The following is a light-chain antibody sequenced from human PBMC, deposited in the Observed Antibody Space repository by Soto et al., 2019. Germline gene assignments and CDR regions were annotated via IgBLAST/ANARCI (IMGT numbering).Light chain of an antibody. J-gene: IGLJ1*01. Sequence: QSVLTQPASVSGSPGQSITISCTGTSSDVGGYNYVSWYQQHPGKAPKLMIYDVSNRPSGVSNRFSGSKSGNTASLTISGLQAEDEADYYRSSYTSSSTSYVFGTGNRSPS. V-gene: IGLV2-14*01. CDR3: SSYTSSSTSYV. CDR2: DVS. CDR1: SSDVGGYNY.